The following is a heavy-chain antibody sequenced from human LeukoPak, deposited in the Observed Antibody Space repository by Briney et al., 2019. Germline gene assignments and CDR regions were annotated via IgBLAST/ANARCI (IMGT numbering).Heavy chain of an antibody. CDR1: GGSISGYY. CDR3: ARGLYYDILTGYRNNDAFDI. D-gene: IGHD3-9*01. CDR2: IYYSGST. Sequence: PSETLSLTCTVSGGSISGYYWNWIRQPPGNGLEWIGYIYYSGSTNYNPSLKSRVTISVDTSKNQFSLKLSAVTAADTAVYYCARGLYYDILTGYRNNDAFDIWGQGTMVTVSS. J-gene: IGHJ3*02. V-gene: IGHV4-59*01.